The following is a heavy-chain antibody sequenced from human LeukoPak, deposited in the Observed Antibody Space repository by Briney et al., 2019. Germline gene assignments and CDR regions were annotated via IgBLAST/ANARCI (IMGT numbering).Heavy chain of an antibody. J-gene: IGHJ6*02. Sequence: ASVKVSCKASGFTFTSSAMQWVRQARGQRLEWIGWIVVGSGNTNYAQKFQERVTITRDMSTSTAYMELSSLRSEDTAVYHCAADRGVPAAIPNYYYYYGMDVWGQGTTVTVSS. CDR2: IVVGSGNT. CDR1: GFTFTSSA. CDR3: AADRGVPAAIPNYYYYYGMDV. D-gene: IGHD2-2*01. V-gene: IGHV1-58*02.